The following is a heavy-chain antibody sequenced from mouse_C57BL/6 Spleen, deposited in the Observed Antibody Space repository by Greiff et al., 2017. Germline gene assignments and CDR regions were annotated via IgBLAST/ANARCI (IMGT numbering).Heavy chain of an antibody. Sequence: QVQLQQPGAELVKPGASVKLSCKASGYTFTSYWMHWVKQRPGQGLEWIGMIHPKSGSTNYNEKFKSKATLTVDKSSSTAYMQLSSLTSEDSAVYYCARCPYYYGSSYDWYFDVWGTGTTVTVSS. J-gene: IGHJ1*03. CDR2: IHPKSGST. D-gene: IGHD1-1*01. V-gene: IGHV1-64*01. CDR1: GYTFTSYW. CDR3: ARCPYYYGSSYDWYFDV.